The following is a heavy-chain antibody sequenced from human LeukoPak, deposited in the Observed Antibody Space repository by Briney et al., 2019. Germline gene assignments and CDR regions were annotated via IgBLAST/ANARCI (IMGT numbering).Heavy chain of an antibody. Sequence: GASVKVSCKASGYTFTSYAMHWVRQAPGQRLEWMGWINAGNGNTKYSQKFQGRVTITRDTSASTAYMELSSLRSEDTAVYYCAREYYYRSGSPCYHYYAMDVWGKGSTLTVSS. CDR1: GYTFTSYA. CDR3: AREYYYRSGSPCYHYYAMDV. J-gene: IGHJ6*04. D-gene: IGHD3-10*01. V-gene: IGHV1-3*01. CDR2: INAGNGNT.